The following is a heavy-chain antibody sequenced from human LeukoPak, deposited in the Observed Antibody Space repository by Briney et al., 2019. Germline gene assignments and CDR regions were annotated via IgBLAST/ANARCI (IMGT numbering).Heavy chain of an antibody. V-gene: IGHV4-59*10. Sequence: SETLSLTCAVYGGSFSGYYWSWIRQPAGKGLEWIGRISNRGSTNYNPSLKSRVTMSVDTSKNQFSLKLSSVTAADTAVYFCARTPIYYDGYYNWGQGTLVTVSS. J-gene: IGHJ4*02. CDR3: ARTPIYYDGYYN. D-gene: IGHD3-22*01. CDR2: ISNRGST. CDR1: GGSFSGYY.